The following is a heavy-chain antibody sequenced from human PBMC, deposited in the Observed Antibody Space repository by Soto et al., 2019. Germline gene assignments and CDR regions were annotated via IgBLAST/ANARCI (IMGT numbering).Heavy chain of an antibody. J-gene: IGHJ4*02. V-gene: IGHV3-66*01. Sequence: GGSLRLSCAASGFTVSSNYMSWVRQAPGKGLEWVSVIYSGGSTYYADSVKGRFTISRDNSKDTVYLQMNSLRAEDTAVYYCARSLTPRAGYFDYWGQGTLVTVSS. CDR1: GFTVSSNY. CDR2: IYSGGST. CDR3: ARSLTPRAGYFDY.